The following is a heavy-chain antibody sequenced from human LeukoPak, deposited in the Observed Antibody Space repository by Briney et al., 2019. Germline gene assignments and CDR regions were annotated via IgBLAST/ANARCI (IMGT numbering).Heavy chain of an antibody. CDR2: IYPGDSAT. CDR3: ARHGFDFWSGYTY. J-gene: IGHJ4*02. Sequence: GESLKISCTGSGYIFTNYWVGWVRQMPGKGLEWMGIIYPGDSATRYRPSFQGQVTMSADKSISTAYLQLSGLKASDTAMYYCARHGFDFWSGYTYWGQGTLVIVSS. D-gene: IGHD3-3*01. V-gene: IGHV5-51*01. CDR1: GYIFTNYW.